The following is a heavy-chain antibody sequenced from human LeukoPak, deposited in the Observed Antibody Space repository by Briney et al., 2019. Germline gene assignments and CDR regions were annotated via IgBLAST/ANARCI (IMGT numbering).Heavy chain of an antibody. CDR3: AKEAQRYGDGFFHP. D-gene: IGHD4-17*01. Sequence: GGSLRLSCAASGFTFSSYWMNWVRQAPGKGLEWVSAISGSGGSTYYAYSVKGRFTISSDNSKNTLYLQMNRLRAEDTAVYYCAKEAQRYGDGFFHPWGQGTLVTVSS. CDR2: ISGSGGST. J-gene: IGHJ5*02. CDR1: GFTFSSYW. V-gene: IGHV3-23*01.